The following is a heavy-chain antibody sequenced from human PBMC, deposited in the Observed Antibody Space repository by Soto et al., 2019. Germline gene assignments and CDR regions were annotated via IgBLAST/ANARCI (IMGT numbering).Heavy chain of an antibody. CDR3: AIGYYSKKFDY. CDR2: SSRSGSTI. Sequence: EVQLVESGGGVVQPGGSLRLSCAASGFSFSDYEMNWVRQAPGKGLEWVSYSSRSGSTIEYADSVKGRFTISRDYAKTSLYLQMNSLRVEDTAVYYCAIGYYSKKFDYWDQGTLVTVSS. V-gene: IGHV3-48*03. J-gene: IGHJ4*02. D-gene: IGHD3-22*01. CDR1: GFSFSDYE.